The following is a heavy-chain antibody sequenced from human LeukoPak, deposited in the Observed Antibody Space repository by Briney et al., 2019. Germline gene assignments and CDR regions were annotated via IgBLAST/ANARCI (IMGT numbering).Heavy chain of an antibody. Sequence: GESLKISCKDSGYSFTNYWIGWVRQMPGKGLEWMGIIHSADSNTKYSPSFQGQVTISTDKSISTAYLQWSGLKASDTAMYYCAGARHGDYRWDYWGQGTLVTVSS. J-gene: IGHJ4*02. CDR3: AGARHGDYRWDY. V-gene: IGHV5-51*01. CDR1: GYSFTNYW. D-gene: IGHD4-17*01. CDR2: IHSADSNT.